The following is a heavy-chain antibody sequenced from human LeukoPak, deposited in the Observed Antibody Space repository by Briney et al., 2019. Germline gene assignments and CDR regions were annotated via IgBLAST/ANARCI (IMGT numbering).Heavy chain of an antibody. CDR1: GASINGYY. D-gene: IGHD5-18*01. CDR3: ARDDVDTPTFDY. V-gene: IGHV4-4*07. CDR2: VFTSGGT. J-gene: IGHJ4*02. Sequence: SETLSLTCTVSGASINGYYWSWIRQPAGKGLEWIGRVFTSGGTSCNPSLKGRVTMSIESSTNQFSLQLDSVTAADTAVYYCARDDVDTPTFDYWGQGILVAVSS.